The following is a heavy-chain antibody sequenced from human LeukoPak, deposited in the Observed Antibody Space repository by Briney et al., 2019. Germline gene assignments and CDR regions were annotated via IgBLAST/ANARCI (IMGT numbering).Heavy chain of an antibody. Sequence: GGSLRLSCAASEFTFSSYGMHWVRQAPGKGLEWVAVMSYDGSGKYYADSVKGRFTISRDNARNLVFLRMTDLRDEDTAVYYCARDAPYLGGETFFDYWGQGTVVTVSS. J-gene: IGHJ4*02. CDR1: EFTFSSYG. V-gene: IGHV3-30*03. CDR2: MSYDGSGK. D-gene: IGHD3-16*01. CDR3: ARDAPYLGGETFFDY.